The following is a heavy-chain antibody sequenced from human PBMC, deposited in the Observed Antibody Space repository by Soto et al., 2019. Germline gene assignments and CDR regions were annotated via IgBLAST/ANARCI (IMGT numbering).Heavy chain of an antibody. Sequence: AAVKVSCKASGFTFTSSAVQWVRQARGQRLEWIGWIVVGSGNTNYAQKFQERVTITRDMSTSTAYMELSSLRSEDTAVYYCAAVTGFDFWSGTYYGMDVWGQGTTVTVSS. J-gene: IGHJ6*02. CDR1: GFTFTSSA. D-gene: IGHD3-3*01. V-gene: IGHV1-58*01. CDR2: IVVGSGNT. CDR3: AAVTGFDFWSGTYYGMDV.